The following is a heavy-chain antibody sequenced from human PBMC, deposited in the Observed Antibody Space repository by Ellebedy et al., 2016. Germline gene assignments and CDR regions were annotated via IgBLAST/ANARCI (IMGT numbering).Heavy chain of an antibody. J-gene: IGHJ5*02. V-gene: IGHV3-23*01. Sequence: GGSLRLXXAASGFTFSSYWMSWVRQAPGKGLEWVATISGGGDNTYFADSVKGRFTVSRDNSKSTLYLHMNSLRVDDTAVYYCRPGHYANLWGHGTLVTVSS. CDR3: RPGHYANL. CDR2: ISGGGDNT. D-gene: IGHD4-17*01. CDR1: GFTFSSYW.